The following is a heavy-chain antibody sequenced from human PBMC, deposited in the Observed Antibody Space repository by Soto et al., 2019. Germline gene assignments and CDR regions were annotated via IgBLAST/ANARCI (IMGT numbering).Heavy chain of an antibody. CDR1: GINCTSSS. CDR3: AATMVRGVTWATWYFDC. CDR2: IVVGSGNT. J-gene: IGHJ4*02. V-gene: IGHV1-58*01. Sequence: VRLSDRGSGINCTSSSVQCVRQERGQRFEWIGWIVVGSGNTNYAQKFQERVTITRDMSTSTAYMELSSLRSEDTAVYYCAATMVRGVTWATWYFDCWGLGTLVTVSS. D-gene: IGHD3-10*01.